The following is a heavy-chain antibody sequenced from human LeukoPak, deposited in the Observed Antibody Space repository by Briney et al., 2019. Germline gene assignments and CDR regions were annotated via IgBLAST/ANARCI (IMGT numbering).Heavy chain of an antibody. Sequence: GASVKVSCKASGYTFTGYYMHWVRQAPGQGLEWMGRINPNSGGTNYAQKFQGRVTMTRDTSISTAYMELSRLRSDDTAVYYCAAGPFYDITGYHLNYWGRGTLVAVSS. V-gene: IGHV1-2*06. J-gene: IGHJ4*02. D-gene: IGHD3-22*01. CDR2: INPNSGGT. CDR1: GYTFTGYY. CDR3: AAGPFYDITGYHLNY.